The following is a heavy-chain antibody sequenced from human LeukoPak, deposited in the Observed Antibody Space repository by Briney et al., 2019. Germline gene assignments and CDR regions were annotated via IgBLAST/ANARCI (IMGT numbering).Heavy chain of an antibody. CDR3: ARGGGYYYSYAQLD. D-gene: IGHD5-18*01. CDR1: EFTVSSNA. Sequence: PGGSLRLSCAASEFTVSSNAMTWVRQAPGKGLEWVSVIYSGGSTYYADSVKGRFTISRDNSKNTLSLHMSNLTAEDTAVYYCARGGGYYYSYAQLDRGQGTLVTVSS. V-gene: IGHV3-66*01. CDR2: IYSGGST. J-gene: IGHJ4*02.